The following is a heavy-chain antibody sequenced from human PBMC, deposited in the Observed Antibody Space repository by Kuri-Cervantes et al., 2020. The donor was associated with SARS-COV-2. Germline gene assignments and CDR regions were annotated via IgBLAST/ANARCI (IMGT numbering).Heavy chain of an antibody. CDR2: ISPNSGGT. V-gene: IGHV1-2*04. CDR3: ARDQPKYSSSSVGNYYYYYGMDV. Sequence: ASVKVSCKASGYTFTGYYMHWVRQAPGQGLEWMGWISPNSGGTNYAQKFQGWVTMTRDTPISTAYMELSRLRSDDTAVYYCARDQPKYSSSSVGNYYYYYGMDVWGQGTTVTVSS. CDR1: GYTFTGYY. D-gene: IGHD6-6*01. J-gene: IGHJ6*02.